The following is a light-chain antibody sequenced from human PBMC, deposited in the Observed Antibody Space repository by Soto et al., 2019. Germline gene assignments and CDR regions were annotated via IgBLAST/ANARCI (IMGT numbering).Light chain of an antibody. V-gene: IGKV2-28*01. CDR1: QSLLHSNGYNY. J-gene: IGKJ2*01. Sequence: DIVMTQSPLSLPVTPGEPASISCRSSQSLLHSNGYNYLDWYLQKPVQSPQLLIYLGSNRSAGVPDRFSGSGSGTDFTLKISRVEAKDVGVYYCMQALQTPYTFGQGTKLEIK. CDR2: LGS. CDR3: MQALQTPYT.